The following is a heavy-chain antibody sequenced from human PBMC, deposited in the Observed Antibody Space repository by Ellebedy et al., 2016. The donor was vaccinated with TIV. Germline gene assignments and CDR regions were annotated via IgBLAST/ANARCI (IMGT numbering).Heavy chain of an antibody. CDR1: GFSLSTSRLS. CDR3: ARISSGWGFDY. D-gene: IGHD6-19*01. CDR2: IDWDDDK. J-gene: IGHJ4*02. V-gene: IGHV2-70*17. Sequence: SGPTLVKPTQTLTLTCTFSGFSLSTSRLSVSWIRQPPGKALEWLARIDWDDDKFYSTSLRTRLTISKDSSENQVVLPMTNMDPEDTATYYCARISSGWGFDYWGQGTLVTVSS.